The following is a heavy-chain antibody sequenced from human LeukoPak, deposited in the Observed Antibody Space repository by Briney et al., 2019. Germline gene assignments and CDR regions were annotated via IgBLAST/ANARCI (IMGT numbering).Heavy chain of an antibody. D-gene: IGHD6-6*01. CDR3: ARESFAARWD. CDR2: IKQDGSEK. V-gene: IGHV3-7*01. CDR1: GFTFSRYW. Sequence: EGSLRLSCAASGFTFSRYWMSWVRQAPGKGLEWVANIKQDGSEKDYVDSVKGRFTISRDNAKNSLYLQMNSLTAEDTAVYYCARESFAARWDWGQGTLVTVSS. J-gene: IGHJ4*02.